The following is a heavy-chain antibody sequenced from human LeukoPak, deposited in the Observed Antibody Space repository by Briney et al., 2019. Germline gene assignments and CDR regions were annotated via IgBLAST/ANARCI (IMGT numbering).Heavy chain of an antibody. Sequence: GGSLRLSCAASGLTFSSYDFHWVRQAPGKGLEWVSAVGVTGDTYYADSVKGRFTISRDNSKNTVSLQMNSLRAEDTAVYYCAREEYDNGGYYVYWGQGTLVTVSS. J-gene: IGHJ4*02. V-gene: IGHV3-13*01. CDR3: AREEYDNGGYYVY. CDR2: VGVTGDT. D-gene: IGHD3-22*01. CDR1: GLTFSSYD.